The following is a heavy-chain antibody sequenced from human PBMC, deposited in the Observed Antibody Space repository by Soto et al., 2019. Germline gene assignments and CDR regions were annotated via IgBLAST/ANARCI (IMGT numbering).Heavy chain of an antibody. J-gene: IGHJ4*02. CDR2: IYYSGST. V-gene: IGHV4-39*01. CDR1: GGSISSSSYY. Sequence: PSETLSLTSTVSGGSISSSSYYWGWIRQPPGKGLEWIGSIYYSGSTYYNPSLKSRVTISVDTSKNQFSLKLSSVTAADTAVYYCARLSSSWYDFDYFDYWGQGTLVTVSS. CDR3: ARLSSSWYDFDYFDY. D-gene: IGHD6-13*01.